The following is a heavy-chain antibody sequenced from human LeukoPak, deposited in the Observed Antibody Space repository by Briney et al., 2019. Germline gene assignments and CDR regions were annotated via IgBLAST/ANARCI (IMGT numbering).Heavy chain of an antibody. V-gene: IGHV4-39*01. D-gene: IGHD3-16*02. CDR2: IYYSGST. J-gene: IGHJ1*01. Sequence: PSQTLSLTCTVSGGSISSSSYYWGWIRQPPGKGLEWIGSIYYSGSTYCNPSLKSRVTISVDTSKNQFSLKLSSVTAADTAVYYCARGVYVWGSYRRAEYFQHWGQGTLVTVSS. CDR3: ARGVYVWGSYRRAEYFQH. CDR1: GGSISSSSYY.